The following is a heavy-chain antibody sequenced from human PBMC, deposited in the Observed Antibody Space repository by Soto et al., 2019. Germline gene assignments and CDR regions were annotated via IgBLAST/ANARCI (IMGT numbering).Heavy chain of an antibody. Sequence: QVQLVQSGAEVKKPGSSVKVSCKAPGGTFSTYAISWVRQAPGQGLEWMGGVIPIFGTPKYAQKFQGRVTITADDSTSTGYMELRRLRSEDTAVYYCARSQGGSSSLDIYYYYYYGMDVWGQGTTVTVSS. CDR2: VIPIFGTP. CDR1: GGTFSTYA. V-gene: IGHV1-69*01. J-gene: IGHJ6*02. D-gene: IGHD2-15*01. CDR3: ARSQGGSSSLDIYYYYYYGMDV.